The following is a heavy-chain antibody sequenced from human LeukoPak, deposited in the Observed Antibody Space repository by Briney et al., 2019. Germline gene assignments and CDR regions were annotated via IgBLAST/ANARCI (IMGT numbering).Heavy chain of an antibody. Sequence: SETLSLTCTVSGGSISSYYWSWIRQPPGKGLEWIGYIYYSGSTNYNPSLKSRVTISVDTSKNQFSLKLSSVTAADTAVYYCARDSVYATNWFDPWGQGTLVTVSS. V-gene: IGHV4-59*01. CDR2: IYYSGST. J-gene: IGHJ5*02. CDR1: GGSISSYY. D-gene: IGHD2-8*01. CDR3: ARDSVYATNWFDP.